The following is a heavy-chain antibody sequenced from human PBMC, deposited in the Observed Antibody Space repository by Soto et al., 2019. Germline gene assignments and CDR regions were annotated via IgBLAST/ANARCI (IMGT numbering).Heavy chain of an antibody. CDR3: AKAMTTVTLFDY. V-gene: IGHV3-23*01. CDR1: GFTFSNYA. D-gene: IGHD4-17*01. J-gene: IGHJ4*02. Sequence: EVQLLESGGGLVQPGGSLRLSCAASGFTFSNYAMSWVRQAPGKGLEWVSTTTSYGDNTYYADSVKGRFTISRDNSKNTLHLQMNSLRVEDTAIYYCAKAMTTVTLFDYWGQGTLVSVFS. CDR2: TTSYGDNT.